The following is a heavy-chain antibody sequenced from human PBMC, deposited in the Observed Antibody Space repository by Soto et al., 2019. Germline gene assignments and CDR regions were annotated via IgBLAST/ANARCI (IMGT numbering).Heavy chain of an antibody. CDR1: GYTLTELS. CDR2: FDPEDGET. CDR3: ATDGSGYYYYGMGV. J-gene: IGHJ6*02. V-gene: IGHV1-24*01. D-gene: IGHD2-15*01. Sequence: GASVKVSCKVSGYTLTELSMHWVRQAPGKGLEWMGGFDPEDGETIYAQKFQGRVTMTEDTSTDTAYMELSSLRSEDTAVYYCATDGSGYYYYGMGVWGQGTTVTVSS.